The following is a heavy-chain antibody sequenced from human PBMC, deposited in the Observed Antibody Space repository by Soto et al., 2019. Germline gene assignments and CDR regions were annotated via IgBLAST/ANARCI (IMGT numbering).Heavy chain of an antibody. CDR2: ISYDGSNK. Sequence: QVQLVESGGGVVQPGRSLRLSCAASGFTFSSYAMHWVRQAPGKGLEWVAVISYDGSNKYYADSVKGRFTISRDNSKNTLYLQMNSLRAENTAVYYCATAYGSGSYLFPDYWGQGTLVTVSS. CDR1: GFTFSSYA. V-gene: IGHV3-30-3*01. J-gene: IGHJ4*02. CDR3: ATAYGSGSYLFPDY. D-gene: IGHD3-10*01.